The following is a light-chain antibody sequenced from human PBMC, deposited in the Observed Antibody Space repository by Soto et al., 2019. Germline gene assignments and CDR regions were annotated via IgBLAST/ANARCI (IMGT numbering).Light chain of an antibody. CDR1: QGISSY. CDR3: QHLDSYST. CDR2: AAS. J-gene: IGKJ5*01. V-gene: IGKV1-9*01. Sequence: DLQLTQSPSFLSASVGDRVTITCRASQGISSYLAWYQQKPGKAPKLLIYAASTLQSGVPSRFSGSGSGTEFTLTISSLQPEDFVTYYCQHLDSYSTFGQGTRLEIK.